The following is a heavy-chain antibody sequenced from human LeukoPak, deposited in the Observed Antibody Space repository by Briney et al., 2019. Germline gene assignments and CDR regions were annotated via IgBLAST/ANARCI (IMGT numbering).Heavy chain of an antibody. CDR1: GFTFDDYG. J-gene: IGHJ5*02. D-gene: IGHD3-22*01. CDR3: ARARYYYDSSGFKADWFDP. V-gene: IGHV3-20*04. Sequence: GGSLRLSCAASGFTFDDYGMSWVRQAPGKGLEWVSGINWNGGSTGYADSVKGRFTISRDNAKNSLYLQMNSLRAEDTALYYCARARYYYDSSGFKADWFDPWGQRTLVTVSS. CDR2: INWNGGST.